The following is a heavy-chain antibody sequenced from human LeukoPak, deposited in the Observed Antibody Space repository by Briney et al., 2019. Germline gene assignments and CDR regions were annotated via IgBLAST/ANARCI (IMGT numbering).Heavy chain of an antibody. CDR2: ISGSGGST. CDR3: AKAMWYSSGWWGFDY. J-gene: IGHJ4*02. D-gene: IGHD6-19*01. V-gene: IGHV3-23*01. Sequence: GGSLRLSCGAAGFTFSSYAMSWVGQAPGKGLEWVSAISGSGGSTYYADSVKGRFTISRDNSKNTIYLKMNSLRAEDTAVYYCAKAMWYSSGWWGFDYWGQGTLVTVSS. CDR1: GFTFSSYA.